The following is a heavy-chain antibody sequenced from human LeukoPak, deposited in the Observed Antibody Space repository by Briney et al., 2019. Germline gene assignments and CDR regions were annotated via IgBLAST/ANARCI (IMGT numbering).Heavy chain of an antibody. V-gene: IGHV3-74*01. J-gene: IGHJ6*03. D-gene: IGHD5-18*01. Sequence: SGGSLRLSCAASGFTFNDYSMNWVRQAPGKGLVWVSRINSGGSTTSFADSVKGRFTISRDNAKNTLYLQMNSLRAEDTAVYYCARVRTAMVTGYYYYYYMDVWGKGTTVTVSS. CDR2: INSGGSTT. CDR3: ARVRTAMVTGYYYYYYMDV. CDR1: GFTFNDYS.